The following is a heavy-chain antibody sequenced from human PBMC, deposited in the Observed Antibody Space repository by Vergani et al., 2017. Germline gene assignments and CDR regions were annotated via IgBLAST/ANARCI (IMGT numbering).Heavy chain of an antibody. Sequence: QVQLVQSGAEVKKPGSSVRVSCKASGGTFSSYAISWVRQAPGQGLEWMGRIIPIFGTANYAQKFQGRVTMTADESTSTAYMELSSLRSEDTAVYYCARDPPYCSSTSCYSDYWGQGTLVTVSS. D-gene: IGHD2-2*02. J-gene: IGHJ4*02. CDR1: GGTFSSYA. CDR2: IIPIFGTA. CDR3: ARDPPYCSSTSCYSDY. V-gene: IGHV1-69*18.